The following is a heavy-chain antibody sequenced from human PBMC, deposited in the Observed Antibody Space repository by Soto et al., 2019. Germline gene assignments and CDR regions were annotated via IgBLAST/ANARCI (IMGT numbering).Heavy chain of an antibody. Sequence: EVQLVESGGGLVQPGGSLRLSCAASGFTFSSYWMHWVRQGPGKGLVWVSRINSDGRSTSYADSVKGRFTISRDNAKNTLQLQMNTLRAEDTAGYYCARDLYSGDPHYYYYGMDVWGQGTTVTVSS. J-gene: IGHJ6*02. V-gene: IGHV3-74*01. CDR1: GFTFSSYW. D-gene: IGHD6-19*01. CDR2: INSDGRST. CDR3: ARDLYSGDPHYYYYGMDV.